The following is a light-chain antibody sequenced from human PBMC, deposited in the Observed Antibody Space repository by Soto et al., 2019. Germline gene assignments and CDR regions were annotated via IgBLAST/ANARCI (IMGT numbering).Light chain of an antibody. CDR3: HVWDSDRDHPV. Sequence: SYELTQAPSVSVAPGKTARITCGGNNIGSKSVHWYQQKSGLAPVLVIYYEIDRPSGIPERFSGSNYGNTATLTISSVEAGDEADYYCHVWDSDRDHPVFGGGTKLTVL. CDR1: NIGSKS. J-gene: IGLJ2*01. CDR2: YEI. V-gene: IGLV3-21*04.